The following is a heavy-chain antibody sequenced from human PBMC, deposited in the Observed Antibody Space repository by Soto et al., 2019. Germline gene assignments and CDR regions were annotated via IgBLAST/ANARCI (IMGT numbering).Heavy chain of an antibody. J-gene: IGHJ4*02. Sequence: LRLSCAASGFTFSSYAMSWVRQAPGKGLKWVSAISGSGGSTYYADSVKGRFTISRDNSKNTLYLQMNSLRAEDTAVYYCAKLVGATIGAYFDYWGQGTLVTVSS. D-gene: IGHD1-26*01. CDR2: ISGSGGST. V-gene: IGHV3-23*01. CDR3: AKLVGATIGAYFDY. CDR1: GFTFSSYA.